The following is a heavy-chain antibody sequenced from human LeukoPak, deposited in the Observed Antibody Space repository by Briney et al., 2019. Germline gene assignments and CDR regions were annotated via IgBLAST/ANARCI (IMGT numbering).Heavy chain of an antibody. CDR3: ARDGYRLSGYFYYMDV. J-gene: IGHJ6*03. CDR2: INHSGRT. V-gene: IGHV4-34*01. D-gene: IGHD2-2*03. Sequence: SETLSLTCAVYGGSFSGYYWSWIRQPPGKGLEWVGEINHSGRTNYNPSLKSRVTISVDTSKNQFSLKLSSVTAADTAVYYCARDGYRLSGYFYYMDVWGKGTTVTVSS. CDR1: GGSFSGYY.